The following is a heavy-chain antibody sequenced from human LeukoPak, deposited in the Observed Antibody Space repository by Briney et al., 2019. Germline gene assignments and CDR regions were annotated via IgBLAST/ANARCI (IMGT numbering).Heavy chain of an antibody. CDR1: GFTFSSYA. CDR2: ISYDGSNK. V-gene: IGHV3-30*04. J-gene: IGHJ3*02. Sequence: GGSLRLSCAASGFTFSSYAMHWVRQAPGKGLEWVAVISYDGSNKYYADSVKGRFTISRDNSKNTLYLQMNSLRAEDTAVYYCARVAVSAYCGGDCHDAFDIWGQGTLVTVSS. D-gene: IGHD2-21*02. CDR3: ARVAVSAYCGGDCHDAFDI.